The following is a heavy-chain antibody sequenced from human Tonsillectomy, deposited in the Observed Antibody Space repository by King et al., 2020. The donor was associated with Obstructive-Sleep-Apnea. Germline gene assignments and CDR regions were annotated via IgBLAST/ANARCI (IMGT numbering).Heavy chain of an antibody. CDR1: GASVSSFY. D-gene: IGHD1-26*01. CDR2: MYTSGST. Sequence: QLQESGPGLVEPSETLSLTCSVSGASVSSFYWSWIRQPAGKGLEWIGRMYTSGSTDYNPSLKSRVTMSVDTSKNPFSLKLTSVTAAGTAVYYCARVGETIYYYYGMDVWGHGTTVTVSS. CDR3: ARVGETIYYYYGMDV. V-gene: IGHV4-4*07. J-gene: IGHJ6*02.